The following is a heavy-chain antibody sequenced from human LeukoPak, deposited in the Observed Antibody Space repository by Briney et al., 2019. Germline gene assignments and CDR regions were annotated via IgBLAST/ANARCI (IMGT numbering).Heavy chain of an antibody. J-gene: IGHJ5*02. D-gene: IGHD3-10*01. CDR3: ARRKYYGSGSSYNWFDP. Sequence: SETLSLTCTVSGGSISSYYWSWIRQPPGKGLEWIGYIYYSGSTNYNPPLKSRVTISVDTSKNQFSLKLSSVTAADTAVYYCARRKYYGSGSSYNWFDPWGQGTLVTVSS. CDR1: GGSISSYY. CDR2: IYYSGST. V-gene: IGHV4-59*08.